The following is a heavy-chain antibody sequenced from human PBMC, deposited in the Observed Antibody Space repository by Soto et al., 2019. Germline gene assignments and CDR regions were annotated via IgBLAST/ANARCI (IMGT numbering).Heavy chain of an antibody. V-gene: IGHV3-23*01. J-gene: IGHJ5*02. CDR3: AKLGGDYSAS. D-gene: IGHD4-4*01. CDR1: GFTFSSYA. CDR2: ISGSGGST. Sequence: GESLKISCAASGFTFSSYAMSWVRQAPGKGLEWVSAISGSGGSTYYADSVKGRFTISRDNSKNTLYLQMNSLRAEDTAVYYCAKLGGDYSASWGQGTLVTVSS.